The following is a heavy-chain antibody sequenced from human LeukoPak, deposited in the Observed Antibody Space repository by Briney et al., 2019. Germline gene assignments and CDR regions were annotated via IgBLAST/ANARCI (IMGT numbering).Heavy chain of an antibody. CDR3: ARQVGRVTTGSNDAFDI. Sequence: GESLKISCKGSGYGFTSYWIGWVRQMPGKGLEWMGIIYPGDSDTRYSPSFQGQVTISADKSISTAYLQWSSLKASDTAMYYCARQVGRVTTGSNDAFDIWGQGTMVTVSS. CDR1: GYGFTSYW. J-gene: IGHJ3*02. V-gene: IGHV5-51*01. CDR2: IYPGDSDT. D-gene: IGHD4-17*01.